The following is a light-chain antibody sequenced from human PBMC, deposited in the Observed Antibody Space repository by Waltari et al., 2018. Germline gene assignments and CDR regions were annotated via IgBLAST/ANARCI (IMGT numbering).Light chain of an antibody. CDR3: QQYNNWPPVFT. V-gene: IGKV3-15*01. J-gene: IGKJ3*01. Sequence: EIVLTQSPATLSVSPGERATLSCRASHSISTNLAWYQQKPGQAPRLLIYGASARATGIPARFSGSGSGTEFTLTISSLQSEDFAIYYCQQYNNWPPVFTFGPGTKVDF. CDR1: HSISTN. CDR2: GAS.